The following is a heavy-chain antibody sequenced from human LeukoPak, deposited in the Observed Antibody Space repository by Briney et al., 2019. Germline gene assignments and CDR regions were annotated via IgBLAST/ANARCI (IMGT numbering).Heavy chain of an antibody. CDR2: ILYDGTNK. CDR3: AKDLSGTTYYDFWSGYLRAYFQH. D-gene: IGHD3-3*01. CDR1: GFTFSSYG. V-gene: IGHV3-30*18. J-gene: IGHJ1*01. Sequence: GGSLRLSCAASGFTFSSYGMHWVRQAPGKGLEWVAVILYDGTNKYCAGSVKGRFTISRDNSMNTLYLQMSGLRAEDTAVYYCAKDLSGTTYYDFWSGYLRAYFQHWGQGTLVTVSS.